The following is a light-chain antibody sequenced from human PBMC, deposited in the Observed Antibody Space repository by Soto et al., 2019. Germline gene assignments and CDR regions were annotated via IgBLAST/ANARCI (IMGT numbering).Light chain of an antibody. CDR2: DGS. Sequence: DIQMTQSPSTLSASVGDRVTITGLASQSISNWLAWYQQKAGKAPKLLIYDGSSLESGVPSRFSGSGSGTEFTLTISSLQPDDFATYYCQQYNSYSQTFGQGTKVDIK. CDR3: QQYNSYSQT. CDR1: QSISNW. V-gene: IGKV1-5*01. J-gene: IGKJ1*01.